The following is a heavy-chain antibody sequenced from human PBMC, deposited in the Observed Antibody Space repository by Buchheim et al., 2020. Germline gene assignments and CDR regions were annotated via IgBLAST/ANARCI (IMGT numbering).Heavy chain of an antibody. J-gene: IGHJ4*02. V-gene: IGHV3-7*03. D-gene: IGHD3-3*01. CDR3: ANSFGVVIIFPPDY. CDR1: GFTFSSYW. CDR2: IKQDGSEK. Sequence: VQLMESGGGVVQPGRSLRLSCVASGFTFSSYWMSWVRQAPGKGLEWVANIKQDGSEKYYVDSVKGRFTISRDNAKNSLYLQMNSLRAEDTAVYYCANSFGVVIIFPPDYWGQGTL.